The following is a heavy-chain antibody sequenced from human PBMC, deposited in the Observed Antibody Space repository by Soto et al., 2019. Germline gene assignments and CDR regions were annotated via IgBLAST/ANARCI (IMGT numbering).Heavy chain of an antibody. J-gene: IGHJ4*02. CDR1: GFTFSSYA. CDR3: AKVSKTRLPAAPDY. Sequence: PGGSLRLSCAASGFTFSSYAMSWVRQAPGKGLEWVSAISVSGVSTYYADSVKGRFTISRDNSKNTLYLQMNSLRAEDTAVYYCAKVSKTRLPAAPDYWGQGTLVTVSS. D-gene: IGHD2-2*01. CDR2: ISVSGVST. V-gene: IGHV3-23*01.